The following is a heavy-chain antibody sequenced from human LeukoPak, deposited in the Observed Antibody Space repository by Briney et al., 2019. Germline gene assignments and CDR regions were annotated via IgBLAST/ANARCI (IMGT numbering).Heavy chain of an antibody. CDR1: GFTFDDYG. V-gene: IGHV3-20*04. CDR2: INWNGGST. J-gene: IGHJ4*02. CDR3: AKETGHYYFDY. D-gene: IGHD1-14*01. Sequence: PGGSLRLSCAASGFTFDDYGMSWVRQAPGKGLEWVSGINWNGGSTGYADSVKGRFTISRDNAKNTLYLQMNSLRAEDTAVYYCAKETGHYYFDYWGQGTLVTVSS.